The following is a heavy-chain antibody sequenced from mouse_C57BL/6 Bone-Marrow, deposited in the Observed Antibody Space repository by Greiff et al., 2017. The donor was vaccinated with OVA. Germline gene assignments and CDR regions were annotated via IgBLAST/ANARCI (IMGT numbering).Heavy chain of an antibody. D-gene: IGHD2-1*01. V-gene: IGHV14-4*01. CDR1: GFNIKDAY. CDR2: LDPENGDP. CDR3: TTFYGNGGAWCAY. Sequence: EVQLQQSGAELVRPGASVKLSCTASGFNIKDAYMHWVKQRPEQGLEWIGWLDPENGDPEYASKFQGKATITADTSSNTAYLQLSSLTSEDTAVYYCTTFYGNGGAWCAYWGQGTLVTVSA. J-gene: IGHJ3*01.